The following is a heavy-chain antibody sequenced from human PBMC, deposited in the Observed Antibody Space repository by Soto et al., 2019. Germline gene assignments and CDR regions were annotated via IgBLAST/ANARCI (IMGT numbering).Heavy chain of an antibody. Sequence: GGSLRLSCAASGFTFSDYAMSWVRQAPGKGLEWVSVIGGSGTGGSTYYADSVEGRFTISRDSSKNTLYLQMNSLRAEDTAVYYCAKPQSNGWYTFDNWGQGTLVTVSS. V-gene: IGHV3-23*01. CDR1: GFTFSDYA. D-gene: IGHD6-19*01. J-gene: IGHJ4*02. CDR2: IGGSGTGGST. CDR3: AKPQSNGWYTFDN.